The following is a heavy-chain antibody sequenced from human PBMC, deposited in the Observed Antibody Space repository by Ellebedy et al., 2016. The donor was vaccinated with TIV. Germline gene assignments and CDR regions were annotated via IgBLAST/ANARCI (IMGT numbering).Heavy chain of an antibody. CDR1: GGSISSSSYY. CDR3: ATQGGSSWYPWAY. CDR2: IYYSGST. V-gene: IGHV4-39*07. D-gene: IGHD6-13*01. J-gene: IGHJ4*02. Sequence: SETLSLXCTVSGGSISSSSYYWGWIRQPPGKGLEWIGSIYYSGSTNYNPSLKSRVTISVDTSKNQFSLKLSSVTAADTAVYYCATQGGSSWYPWAYWGQGTLVTVSS.